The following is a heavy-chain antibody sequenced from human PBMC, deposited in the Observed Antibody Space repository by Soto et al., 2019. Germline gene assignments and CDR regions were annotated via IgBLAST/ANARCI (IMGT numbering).Heavy chain of an antibody. CDR1: GFTFRSYG. CDR3: GKDTLDCSGGDCPLYYYYGMDV. CDR2: ISNDGTNK. D-gene: IGHD2-15*01. J-gene: IGHJ6*02. Sequence: GGSLRLSCAASGFTFRSYGMHWVRQAPGKGLEWLAVISNDGTNKYLADSVKGRLTLSRDNSRNTLSLEINNLRPENTAVYYCGKDTLDCSGGDCPLYYYYGMDVWGQGTTVTVSS. V-gene: IGHV3-30*18.